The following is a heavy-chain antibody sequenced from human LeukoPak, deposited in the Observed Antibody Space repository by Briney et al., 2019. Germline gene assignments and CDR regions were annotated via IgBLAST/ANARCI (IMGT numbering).Heavy chain of an antibody. D-gene: IGHD3-22*01. V-gene: IGHV4-59*01. CDR3: ARSFMAYDSRLKNFYYMDV. Sequence: SETLSLTCTVSGGSISSYYWSWIRQPPGKGLEWIGYIYYSGSTNYNPSLKSRVTISVDTSKNQFSLKLSSVTAADTAVYYCARSFMAYDSRLKNFYYMDVWGKGTTVTVSS. CDR2: IYYSGST. CDR1: GGSISSYY. J-gene: IGHJ6*03.